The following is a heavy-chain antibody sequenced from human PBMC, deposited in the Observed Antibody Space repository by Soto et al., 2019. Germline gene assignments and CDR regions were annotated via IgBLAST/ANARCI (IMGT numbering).Heavy chain of an antibody. J-gene: IGHJ5*02. D-gene: IGHD2-2*01. CDR3: ARVARNRGYCSSTSCYES. V-gene: IGHV1-18*01. Sequence: QVQLVQSGAEVKKPGASVKVSCKASGYTFTSYGISWVRQAPGQGLEWMGWISAYNGNTNYAQKLQGRVIMTTDTSTSTAYMELRSLRSDDTAVYYCARVARNRGYCSSTSCYESWGQGTLVTVSS. CDR1: GYTFTSYG. CDR2: ISAYNGNT.